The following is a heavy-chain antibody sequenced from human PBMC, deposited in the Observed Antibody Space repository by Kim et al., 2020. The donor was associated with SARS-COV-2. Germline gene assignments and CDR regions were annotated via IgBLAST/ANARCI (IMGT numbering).Heavy chain of an antibody. V-gene: IGHV4-39*01. D-gene: IGHD3-16*01. J-gene: IGHJ6*02. CDR1: GGSISSSSYY. CDR3: ARLGGSRTPYYYYGMDV. CDR2: IYYSGST. Sequence: SETLSLTCTVSGGSISSSSYYWGWIRQPPGKGLEWIGSIYYSGSTYYNPSLKSRVTISVDTSKNQFSLKLSSVTAADTAVYYCARLGGSRTPYYYYGMDVWGQGTTVTVSS.